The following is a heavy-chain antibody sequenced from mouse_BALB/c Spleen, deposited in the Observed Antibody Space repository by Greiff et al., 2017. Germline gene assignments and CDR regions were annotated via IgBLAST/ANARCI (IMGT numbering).Heavy chain of an antibody. CDR2: INPSNGGT. V-gene: IGHV1S81*02. J-gene: IGHJ4*01. CDR3: TRGVYYGNYDYAMDY. Sequence: VHLVESGAELVKPGASVKLSCKASGYTFTSYYMYWVKQRPGQGLEWIGEINPSNGGTNFNEKFKSKATLTVDKSSSTAYMQLSSLTSEDSAVYYCTRGVYYGNYDYAMDYWGQGTSVTVSS. CDR1: GYTFTSYY. D-gene: IGHD2-1*01.